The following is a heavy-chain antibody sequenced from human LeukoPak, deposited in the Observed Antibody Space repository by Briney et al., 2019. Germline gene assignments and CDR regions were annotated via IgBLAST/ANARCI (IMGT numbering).Heavy chain of an antibody. V-gene: IGHV3-30*18. J-gene: IGHJ6*04. CDR1: GFSFSAYD. CDR2: VSYDGGNR. CDR3: AKTMVRTAILLSLPSYYYGLDV. D-gene: IGHD3-10*01. Sequence: GRSLRLSCAASGFSFSAYDMHWVRQAPGKGLEWVPVVSYDGGNRYHADSVKGRFTISRDNSKNTLYLQVNNLTTEDTAVYFCAKTMVRTAILLSLPSYYYGLDVWGTGTTVTVSS.